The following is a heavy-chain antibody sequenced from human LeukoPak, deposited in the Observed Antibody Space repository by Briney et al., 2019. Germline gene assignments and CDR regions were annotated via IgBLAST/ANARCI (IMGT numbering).Heavy chain of an antibody. Sequence: GGSLRLSCAASGFTFSSYWMSWVRQAPGKGLEWVSAISGSGGSTYYADSVKGRFTISRDNSKNTLYLQMNSLRAEDTAVYYCAKEDYYDSSGYWGRPGDGAFDIWGQGTMVTVSS. J-gene: IGHJ3*02. CDR1: GFTFSSYW. CDR2: ISGSGGST. V-gene: IGHV3-23*01. D-gene: IGHD3-22*01. CDR3: AKEDYYDSSGYWGRPGDGAFDI.